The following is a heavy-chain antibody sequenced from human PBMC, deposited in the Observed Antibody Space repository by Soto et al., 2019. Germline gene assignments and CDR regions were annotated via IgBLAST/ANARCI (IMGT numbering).Heavy chain of an antibody. J-gene: IGHJ4*02. D-gene: IGHD6-13*01. CDR3: ARAKGAAATVDY. V-gene: IGHV3-48*03. CDR2: ISSSGSTI. CDR1: GFTFSSYE. Sequence: EVQLVESGGGLVQPGGSLRLSCAASGFTFSSYEMNWVRQAPGKGLEWVSYISSSGSTIYYADSVKGRFTISRDNAKNSLYLQMNSQRAEDTAVYYCARAKGAAATVDYWGQGTLVTVSS.